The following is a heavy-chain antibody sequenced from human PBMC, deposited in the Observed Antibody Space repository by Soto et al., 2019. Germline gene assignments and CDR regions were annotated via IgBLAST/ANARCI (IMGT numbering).Heavy chain of an antibody. D-gene: IGHD6-19*01. CDR1: GFTLSTVW. J-gene: IGHJ4*02. CDR3: ADIAVSHTGDY. V-gene: IGHV3-15*01. Sequence: EVQLVESGGGLVKPGESLRLSCAASGFTLSTVWMNWVRQAPGKGLEWVAGLTTKSQGGTTDYAAPVKGRFIISRDESKNTLNLQMNSLKTEDTGVYYCADIAVSHTGDYWGQGTLVTVSS. CDR2: LTTKSQGGTT.